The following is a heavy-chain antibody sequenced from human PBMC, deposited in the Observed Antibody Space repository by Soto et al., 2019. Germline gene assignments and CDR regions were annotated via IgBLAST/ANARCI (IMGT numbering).Heavy chain of an antibody. D-gene: IGHD4-4*01. CDR3: ARSPPRVERNNYAGGWFDP. Sequence: QVQLVQSGAEVKKPGASVKVSCKASGYTFTSYDINWVRQATGQGLEWMGWMNPNSGNTGYPQKFQGRVTMTRNTSISTAYMELGSLRFEDTAVYYCARSPPRVERNNYAGGWFDPWGQGTLVTVSS. CDR2: MNPNSGNT. J-gene: IGHJ5*02. V-gene: IGHV1-8*01. CDR1: GYTFTSYD.